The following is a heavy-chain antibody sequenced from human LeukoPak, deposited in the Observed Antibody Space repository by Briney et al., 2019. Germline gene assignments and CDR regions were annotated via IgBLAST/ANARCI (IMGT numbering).Heavy chain of an antibody. D-gene: IGHD6-19*01. CDR1: GGSISSYF. CDR3: ARDSSGWPNYYYYMDV. J-gene: IGHJ6*03. CDR2: IYYSGST. Sequence: SETLSLTCTASGGSISSYFWSWIRQPPGKGLEWIGYIYYSGSTNYNPSLKSRVTISVDTSKNQFSLKLSSVTAADTAVYYCARDSSGWPNYYYYMDVWGKGTTVTVSS. V-gene: IGHV4-59*01.